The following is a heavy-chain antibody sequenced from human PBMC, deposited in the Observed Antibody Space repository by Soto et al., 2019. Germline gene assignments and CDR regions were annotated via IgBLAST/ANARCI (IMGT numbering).Heavy chain of an antibody. J-gene: IGHJ4*02. CDR3: ARTPFYCSSTSCQGYSGYDYFDY. CDR2: IYSGGST. CDR1: GFTVSSNY. V-gene: IGHV3-66*01. D-gene: IGHD2-2*01. Sequence: GGSLRLSCAASGFTVSSNYMSWVRQAPGKGLEWVSVIYSGGSTYYADSVKGRFTISRDNSKNTLYLQMNSLRAEDTAVYYCARTPFYCSSTSCQGYSGYDYFDYWGQGTLVTV.